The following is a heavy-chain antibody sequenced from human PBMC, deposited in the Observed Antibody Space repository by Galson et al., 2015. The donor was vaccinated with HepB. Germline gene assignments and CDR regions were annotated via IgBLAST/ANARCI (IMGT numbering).Heavy chain of an antibody. Sequence: SLRLSCAASGFTFSSYWMSWVRQAPGKGLEWVANIKQDGSEKYYVDSVKGRFTISRDNAKNSLYLQMNSLRAEDTAVYYCARGLITFGGVIVRAPDAFDIWGQGTMVTVSS. J-gene: IGHJ3*02. V-gene: IGHV3-7*01. CDR1: GFTFSSYW. D-gene: IGHD3-16*02. CDR3: ARGLITFGGVIVRAPDAFDI. CDR2: IKQDGSEK.